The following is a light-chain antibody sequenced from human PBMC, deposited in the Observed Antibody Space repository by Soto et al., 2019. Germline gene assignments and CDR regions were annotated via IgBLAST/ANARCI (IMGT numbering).Light chain of an antibody. V-gene: IGLV1-40*01. CDR2: GNI. Sequence: QSVLTQPPSVSGAPGQRVTISCTGSSSNIGAGSDVNWYQQLPGTAPKLLIYGNINRPSGVPDRFSASKSGTSASLAITGLQPEDEADYYCQPYDSSLSASYVFGTGTKLTVL. CDR1: SSNIGAGSD. J-gene: IGLJ1*01. CDR3: QPYDSSLSASYV.